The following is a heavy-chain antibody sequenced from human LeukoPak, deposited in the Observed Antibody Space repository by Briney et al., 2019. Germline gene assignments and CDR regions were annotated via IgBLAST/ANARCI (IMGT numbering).Heavy chain of an antibody. Sequence: PSETLSLTCTVSGASVTSFYWSWIRQPPGKGLEWIGYIYYSGRVRYNPSLNSRVSMSVDTSKNQFSLKLTSVTAADTAVYYCAKYVPDGQNLSPFDCWGQGTLVTVPS. V-gene: IGHV4-59*02. D-gene: IGHD5-24*01. CDR2: IYYSGRV. CDR3: AKYVPDGQNLSPFDC. J-gene: IGHJ4*02. CDR1: GASVTSFY.